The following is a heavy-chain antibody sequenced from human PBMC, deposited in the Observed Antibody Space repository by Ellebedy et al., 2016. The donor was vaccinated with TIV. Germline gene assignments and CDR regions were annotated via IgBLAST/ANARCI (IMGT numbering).Heavy chain of an antibody. Sequence: PGGSLRLSCAASGFSFSNYDMSWVRQAPGKGLEWVSGFGVSGDSPYYADSVKGRFTISRDYSKNPLYLQMSSLRAEETAIYYCARGKSGTYIHHAFDYWGQGTLVTVSS. J-gene: IGHJ4*02. D-gene: IGHD1-14*01. V-gene: IGHV3-23*01. CDR3: ARGKSGTYIHHAFDY. CDR2: FGVSGDSP. CDR1: GFSFSNYD.